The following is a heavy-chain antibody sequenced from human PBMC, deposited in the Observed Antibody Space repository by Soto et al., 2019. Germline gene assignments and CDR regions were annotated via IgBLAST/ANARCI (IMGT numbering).Heavy chain of an antibody. V-gene: IGHV3-23*01. Sequence: GGSLRLSCAASGFTFSTYGMSWVRQAPGKGLEWVSAISGSGDKTLHADSAKGRFTISRDNSKKTLNLQMNRVRAEDTAVYYCAKEVGIAATNARGDFDYWGQGTLVTVSS. J-gene: IGHJ4*02. CDR1: GFTFSTYG. D-gene: IGHD6-13*01. CDR3: AKEVGIAATNARGDFDY. CDR2: ISGSGDKT.